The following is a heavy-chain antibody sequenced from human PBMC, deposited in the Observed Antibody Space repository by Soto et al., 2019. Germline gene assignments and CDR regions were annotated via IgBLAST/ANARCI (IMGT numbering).Heavy chain of an antibody. CDR3: ASDSSGWYSAFDI. CDR2: MNPNSGNT. CDR1: GYTFTSYD. J-gene: IGHJ3*02. Sequence: ASVKVSCKASGYTFTSYDINWVRQATGQGLEWMGWMNPNSGNTGYAQKFQGRVTMTRNTSISTAYMELSSLRSEDTAVYYCASDSSGWYSAFDIWGHGTVLTVSS. D-gene: IGHD6-19*01. V-gene: IGHV1-8*01.